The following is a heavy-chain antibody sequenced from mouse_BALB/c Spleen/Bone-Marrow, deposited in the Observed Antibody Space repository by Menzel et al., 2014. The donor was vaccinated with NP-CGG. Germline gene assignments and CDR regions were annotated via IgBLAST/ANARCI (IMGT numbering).Heavy chain of an antibody. D-gene: IGHD1-1*01. Sequence: EVKLVESGGDLVKPGGSLKLSCVASGFTFSSYGMSWVRQTPDKRLEWVATISSGGSYTYYPDSVKGRFTISRDNAMNTLYLQMSSLKSEDTAMYYCGRNYYGSSYYFDYWGQGTTLTVSS. V-gene: IGHV5-6*01. CDR3: GRNYYGSSYYFDY. CDR2: ISSGGSYT. J-gene: IGHJ2*01. CDR1: GFTFSSYG.